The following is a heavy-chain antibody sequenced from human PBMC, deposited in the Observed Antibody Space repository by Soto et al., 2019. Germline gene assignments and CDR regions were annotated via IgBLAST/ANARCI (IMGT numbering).Heavy chain of an antibody. V-gene: IGHV4-59*08. J-gene: IGHJ5*02. Sequence: SETLSLTCTVSGGSIGSYHWSWVRQPPGKGLEWIACVYYTGTTNYNPSLGSRVTISIDAPENQMSLKLTSVFAADPPFYHCARHMVLTGIFDRWGQGTLVPVSS. CDR3: ARHMVLTGIFDR. CDR1: GGSIGSYH. CDR2: VYYTGTT. D-gene: IGHD3-10*01.